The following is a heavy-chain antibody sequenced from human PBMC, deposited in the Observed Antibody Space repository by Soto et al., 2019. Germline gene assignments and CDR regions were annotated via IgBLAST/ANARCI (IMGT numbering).Heavy chain of an antibody. Sequence: PGGSLRLSCAASGFTFSDHHMDWVRQAPGKGLEWVARIRNKGNSHTTEYAASVRGRFTISRDDSKNSLYLQMNSLETEDTAVYYCARDNVRYRHDYWGQGTLVTVSS. V-gene: IGHV3-72*01. D-gene: IGHD5-18*01. CDR3: ARDNVRYRHDY. CDR1: GFTFSDHH. CDR2: IRNKGNSHTT. J-gene: IGHJ4*02.